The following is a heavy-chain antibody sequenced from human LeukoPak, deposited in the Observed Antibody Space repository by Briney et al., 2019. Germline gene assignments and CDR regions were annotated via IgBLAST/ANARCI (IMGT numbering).Heavy chain of an antibody. J-gene: IGHJ6*03. D-gene: IGHD3-22*01. CDR1: GFTFSSYE. CDR3: ARVSVEDYYDSSGYSYYYYMDI. Sequence: GGSLRLSCAASGFTFSSYEMNWVRQAPGKGLEWVSYISSSGSTIYYADPVKGRFTISRDNAKNSLSLQMNSLRAEDTAVYYCARVSVEDYYDSSGYSYYYYMDIWGKGTTVTVSS. V-gene: IGHV3-48*03. CDR2: ISSSGSTI.